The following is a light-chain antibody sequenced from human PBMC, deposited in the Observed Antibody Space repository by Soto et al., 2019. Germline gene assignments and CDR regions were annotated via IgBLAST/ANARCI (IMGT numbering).Light chain of an antibody. CDR1: SGHSSYA. CDR3: QTWGSGIRVV. Sequence: QPVLTQSPSASASLGASVKLTCTLSSGHSSYAIAWHQQQPEKGPRYLMKLNSDGSHSKGDGIPDRFSGSSSGAERYLTISSLQSEDEADYNCQTWGSGIRVVFGGGTKVTVL. CDR2: LNSDGSH. J-gene: IGLJ2*01. V-gene: IGLV4-69*01.